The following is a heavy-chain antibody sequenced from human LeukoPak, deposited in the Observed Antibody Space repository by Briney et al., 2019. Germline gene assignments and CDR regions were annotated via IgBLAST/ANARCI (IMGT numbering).Heavy chain of an antibody. V-gene: IGHV3-30*18. J-gene: IGHJ1*01. Sequence: PGRSLRLSCAASGFTFSTYGMHWVRQAPGKGLEWVAVILNDGGNKHYAVSVKGRFTISRDNSKNTLYLQMNSLRTEDTAVYYCAKETYYYGSGTYSQAIQHWGQGTLVTVSS. CDR1: GFTFSTYG. CDR3: AKETYYYGSGTYSQAIQH. D-gene: IGHD3-10*01. CDR2: ILNDGGNK.